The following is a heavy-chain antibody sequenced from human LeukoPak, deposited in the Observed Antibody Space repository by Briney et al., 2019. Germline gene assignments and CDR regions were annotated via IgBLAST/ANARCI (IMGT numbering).Heavy chain of an antibody. CDR2: ISWDGAVI. CDR3: AKDLETKYCIDY. D-gene: IGHD2-8*02. V-gene: IGHV3-30*18. Sequence: GGSRRLSCVTSGFTFRSSAMHWARQAPGRGLEWIAFISWDGAVIYYADSVKGRFTISRDTSKRTVSLQVDSLRAEDTAVYYCAKDLETKYCIDYWGQGALVTVSS. J-gene: IGHJ4*02. CDR1: GFTFRSSA.